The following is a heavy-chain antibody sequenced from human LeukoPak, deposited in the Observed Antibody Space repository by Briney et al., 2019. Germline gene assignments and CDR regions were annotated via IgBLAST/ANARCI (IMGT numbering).Heavy chain of an antibody. D-gene: IGHD5-24*01. V-gene: IGHV3-9*01. Sequence: RSSLTLSCAASGFTFDNYAMHWVRHAPGQGLEKFSDISWNSGSIGYADSVKGRFTISRDNAKNSLYLQMNSLRAEDTALYYCAKDSSPGGYNFQASSSFDYWGQGTLVTGSS. CDR1: GFTFDNYA. CDR3: AKDSSPGGYNFQASSSFDY. CDR2: ISWNSGSI. J-gene: IGHJ4*02.